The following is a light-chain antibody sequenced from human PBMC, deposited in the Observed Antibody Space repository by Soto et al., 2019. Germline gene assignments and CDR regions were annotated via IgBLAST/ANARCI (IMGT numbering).Light chain of an antibody. Sequence: IQMTQSPSSLSATVGDRVTITCRASQDVSSYLVWYQHKPGKAPELLIYAASTLQSGVPLRFSGSGSGTEFTLTISSLQPEDFATYYCQQYYTYPYTFGQGTKLEIQ. J-gene: IGKJ2*01. CDR1: QDVSSY. CDR2: AAS. V-gene: IGKV1-9*01. CDR3: QQYYTYPYT.